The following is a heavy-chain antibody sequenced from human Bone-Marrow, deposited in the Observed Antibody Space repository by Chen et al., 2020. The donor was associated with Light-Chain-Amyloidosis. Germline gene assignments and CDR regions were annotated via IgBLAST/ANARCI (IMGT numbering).Heavy chain of an antibody. CDR3: ANTGGAVNPYFYYYYMDV. J-gene: IGHJ6*03. V-gene: IGHV3-23*01. Sequence: EVQLLESGGGLVQPGGSLRFSCAASGFTFSSYALTWVRQATGKGLEWVSTISGSGGSKYYADSVKGRFTISRDNSKNTLYLQMNSLRAEDTAVYYCANTGGAVNPYFYYYYMDVWGRGTTVTVSS. D-gene: IGHD3-10*01. CDR1: GFTFSSYA. CDR2: ISGSGGSK.